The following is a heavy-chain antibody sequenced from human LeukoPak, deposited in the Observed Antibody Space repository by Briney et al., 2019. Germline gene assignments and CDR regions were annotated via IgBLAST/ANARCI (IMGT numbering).Heavy chain of an antibody. V-gene: IGHV4-59*01. CDR1: GGSISSYY. Sequence: MSWETLSLTCTVSGGSISSYYWSWIRQPPGKGLEWIACIYYSGSTNYNPSLKSRVTISVDTSKNQFSLKLSSVTAADKPVYYCARGNGWACSSTSCYNWFDPWGQGTLVTVSS. CDR2: IYYSGST. CDR3: ARGNGWACSSTSCYNWFDP. J-gene: IGHJ5*02. D-gene: IGHD2-2*01.